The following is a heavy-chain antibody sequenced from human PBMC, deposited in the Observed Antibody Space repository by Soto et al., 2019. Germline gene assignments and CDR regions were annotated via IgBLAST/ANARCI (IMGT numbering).Heavy chain of an antibody. D-gene: IGHD5-18*01. V-gene: IGHV1-18*01. Sequence: QVQLVQSGPEVKKPGASVKVSCKASAYTFNTYGISWVRRAPGQGLEWMGWISGHNGQTNYAQKFRGRVTITTDTSTSTAYMELRSLRSDDTAIYYCARDGREQLWVEGRNAMDVWGQGTTVTVSS. CDR2: ISGHNGQT. CDR1: AYTFNTYG. J-gene: IGHJ6*02. CDR3: ARDGREQLWVEGRNAMDV.